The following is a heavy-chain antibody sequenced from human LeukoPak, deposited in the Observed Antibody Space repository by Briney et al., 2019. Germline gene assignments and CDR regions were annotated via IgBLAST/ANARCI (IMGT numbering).Heavy chain of an antibody. J-gene: IGHJ5*02. CDR3: ARGHITIFGVVTHNWFDP. D-gene: IGHD3-3*01. CDR1: GYTFTSYY. Sequence: ASVKVSCKASGYTFTSYYMHWVRQAPGQGLEWMGIINPSGGSTSYAQKFQGRVTMTRDTSTSTVYTELSSLRSEDTAVYYCARGHITIFGVVTHNWFDPWGQGTLVTVSS. CDR2: INPSGGST. V-gene: IGHV1-46*01.